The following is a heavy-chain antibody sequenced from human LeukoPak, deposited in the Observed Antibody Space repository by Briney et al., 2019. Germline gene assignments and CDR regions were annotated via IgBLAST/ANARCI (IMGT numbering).Heavy chain of an antibody. V-gene: IGHV3-23*01. CDR1: GFTFSSYA. CDR3: AKETRLGDAFDI. J-gene: IGHJ3*02. Sequence: GGSLRLSCAASGFTFSSYAMSWVRQAPGKGLEWVSVISGSGGSTYYADYVKGRFTISRDNSKNTLYLQMNSLRAEDTAVYYCAKETRLGDAFDIWGQGTMVTVSS. D-gene: IGHD6-19*01. CDR2: ISGSGGST.